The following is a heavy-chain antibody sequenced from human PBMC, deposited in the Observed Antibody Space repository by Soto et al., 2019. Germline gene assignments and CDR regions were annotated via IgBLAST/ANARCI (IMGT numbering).Heavy chain of an antibody. CDR3: ARTAGSRYSYGFYYGMDV. CDR1: GFTFSSYS. D-gene: IGHD5-18*01. Sequence: GGSLRLSCAASGFTFSSYSMNWVRQAPGKGLEWVSSISSSSSYIYYADSVKGRFTISRDNAKNSLYLQMNSLRAEDTAVYYRARTAGSRYSYGFYYGMDVWGQGTTVTVSS. V-gene: IGHV3-21*01. J-gene: IGHJ6*02. CDR2: ISSSSSYI.